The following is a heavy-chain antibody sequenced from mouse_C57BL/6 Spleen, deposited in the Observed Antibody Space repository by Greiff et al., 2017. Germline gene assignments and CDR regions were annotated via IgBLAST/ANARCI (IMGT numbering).Heavy chain of an antibody. Sequence: VQLQQPGAELVKPGASVKLSCKASGYTFTSYWMHWVKQRPGQGLEWIGMIHPNSGSTNYNEKFKSKATLTVDKSSSTAYMQLSSLTSEDSAVYYCARGGLSGTDAMDYWGQGTSVTVSS. J-gene: IGHJ4*01. D-gene: IGHD4-1*01. CDR1: GYTFTSYW. V-gene: IGHV1-64*01. CDR2: IHPNSGST. CDR3: ARGGLSGTDAMDY.